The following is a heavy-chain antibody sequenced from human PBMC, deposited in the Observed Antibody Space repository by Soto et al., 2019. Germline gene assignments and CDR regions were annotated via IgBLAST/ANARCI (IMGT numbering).Heavy chain of an antibody. CDR2: VHFSGST. Sequence: SETLSLTCTVSGGSFSSFYWSWIRQPPGKGLEWIGNVHFSGSTDYNPSLRSRVSISLDTSTNKFSLNLSSVTAADTAVYFCAREFGFQAAEFDYWGQGALVTVSS. CDR1: GGSFSSFY. V-gene: IGHV4-59*01. D-gene: IGHD6-13*01. CDR3: AREFGFQAAEFDY. J-gene: IGHJ4*02.